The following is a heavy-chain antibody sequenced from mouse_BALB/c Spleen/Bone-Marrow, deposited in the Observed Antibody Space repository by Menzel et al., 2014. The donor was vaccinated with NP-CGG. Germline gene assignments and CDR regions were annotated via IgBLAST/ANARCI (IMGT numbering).Heavy chain of an antibody. D-gene: IGHD3-2*02. J-gene: IGHJ2*01. CDR1: GFTFSNYG. CDR2: INSNGGIT. CDR3: AKNQEAFDY. Sequence: EVKLMESGGGLVQPGGSLKLSCAASGFTFSNYGMSWVRPTPDKRLELVATINSNGGITYYPDSVKGRFTISRDNAKNTLYLQMSSLKPEDTATYYCAKNQEAFDYWGQGTTLTVSS. V-gene: IGHV5-6-3*01.